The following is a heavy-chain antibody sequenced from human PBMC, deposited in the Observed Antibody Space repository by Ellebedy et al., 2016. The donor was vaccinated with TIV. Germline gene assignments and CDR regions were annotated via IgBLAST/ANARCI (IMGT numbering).Heavy chain of an antibody. D-gene: IGHD6-6*01. CDR1: GGSISSDDRY. Sequence: SETLSLTCIVSGGSISSDDRYWSWIRQPPGKGLEWIGYIYSSGSTYYNPSLKSRVTISMDTSKNQFSLKLSSVTAADTAVYYCARGDSSSSRIYYWGQGTLVTVYS. V-gene: IGHV4-30-4*01. CDR2: IYSSGST. CDR3: ARGDSSSSRIYY. J-gene: IGHJ4*02.